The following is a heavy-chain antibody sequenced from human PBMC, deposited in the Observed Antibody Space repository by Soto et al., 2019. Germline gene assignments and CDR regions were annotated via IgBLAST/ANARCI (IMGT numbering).Heavy chain of an antibody. D-gene: IGHD3-22*01. Sequence: QVQLVQSGAEVKKPGASVKVSCKASGYTFTSYGISWVRQAPGQGLEWMGWISAYNGNTNYAQKLQSRGTMTTDTSTSTAYMERRSLRADDTAVYYCARAGVLYDSSGYGMDVWGQGTTVTVSS. CDR1: GYTFTSYG. CDR2: ISAYNGNT. J-gene: IGHJ6*02. V-gene: IGHV1-18*01. CDR3: ARAGVLYDSSGYGMDV.